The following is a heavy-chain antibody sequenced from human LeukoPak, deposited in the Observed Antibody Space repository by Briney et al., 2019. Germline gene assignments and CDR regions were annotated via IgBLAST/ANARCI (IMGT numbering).Heavy chain of an antibody. J-gene: IGHJ5*02. CDR1: GGSISTDYYL. V-gene: IGHV4-61*02. D-gene: IGHD3-16*01. Sequence: PSETLSLTCAVSGGSISTDYYLWSWIRQPAGKGLEWIGRISTSGTTNYNPSLGSRVTMSLDTSKNQFSLQLTSVTAADTAIYYCARYRLGWFDPWGQGTLVTVSS. CDR2: ISTSGTT. CDR3: ARYRLGWFDP.